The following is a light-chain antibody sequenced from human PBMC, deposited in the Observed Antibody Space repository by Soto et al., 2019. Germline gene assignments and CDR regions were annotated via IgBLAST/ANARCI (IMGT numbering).Light chain of an antibody. Sequence: EIVLTQSPATLSLSPGERATLSCRASQSVSSYLAWYQQKPGQAPRLLIYDASNRATDIPARFSGSGSGTDFTLTISSLEPEDFAVYYCQRRSNWPPLTFGGGTKLEIK. CDR3: QRRSNWPPLT. J-gene: IGKJ4*01. CDR2: DAS. CDR1: QSVSSY. V-gene: IGKV3-11*01.